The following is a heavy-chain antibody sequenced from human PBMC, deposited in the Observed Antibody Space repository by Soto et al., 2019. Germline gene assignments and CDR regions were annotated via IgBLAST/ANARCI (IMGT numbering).Heavy chain of an antibody. CDR2: IHPVGIT. CDR1: GFTVSNNY. Sequence: EVRLVESGGGLIQPGGSLRLSCAASGFTVSNNYMSWVRQAPGKGLEWVSIIHPVGITYYADAVEGRFTISRDNSKNTLYLHMNSLRAEDTAVYYCARDSQGVATGIPGYYYYGMDVWGQGTTVTVSS. J-gene: IGHJ6*02. D-gene: IGHD2-21*02. V-gene: IGHV3-53*01. CDR3: ARDSQGVATGIPGYYYYGMDV.